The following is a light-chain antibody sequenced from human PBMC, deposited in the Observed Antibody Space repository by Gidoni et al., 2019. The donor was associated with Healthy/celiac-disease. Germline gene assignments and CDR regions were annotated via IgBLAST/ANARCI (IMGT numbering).Light chain of an antibody. CDR1: QGMSSY. J-gene: IGKJ1*01. CDR3: QQYYSYPRT. V-gene: IGKV1-8*01. Sequence: AIRLTQPPSSFSSSTRDRVTITLRASQGMSSYLAWYQQKPGKAPKLLIYAEYTLQSGVPSRCSGSGAGTDFTRTISCLQSEEFATYYCQQYYSYPRTFGQGTKVEIK. CDR2: AEY.